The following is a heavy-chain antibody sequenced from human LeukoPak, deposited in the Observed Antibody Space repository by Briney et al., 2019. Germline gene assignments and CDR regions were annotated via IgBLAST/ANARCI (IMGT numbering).Heavy chain of an antibody. Sequence: GGSLRLSCAASGFTFTTYAMTRVRQAPGKGLEWVSAISGSGGSTYSANSVKGRFTTSRGNSKDTLYLQMNSLRAEDTAVYYCAKGYFDWLFVDYWGQGTLVTVSS. V-gene: IGHV3-23*01. CDR1: GFTFTTYA. CDR2: ISGSGGST. D-gene: IGHD3-9*01. CDR3: AKGYFDWLFVDY. J-gene: IGHJ4*02.